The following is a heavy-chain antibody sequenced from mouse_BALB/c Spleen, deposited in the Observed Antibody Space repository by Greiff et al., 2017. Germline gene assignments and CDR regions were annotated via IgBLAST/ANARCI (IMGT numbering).Heavy chain of an antibody. D-gene: IGHD2-1*01. CDR3: ARSPYGNYVWFAY. J-gene: IGHJ3*01. Sequence: EVKLVESGGGLVQPGGSRKLSCAASGFTFSSFGMHWVRQAPEKGLEWVAYISSGSSTIYYADTVKGRFTISRDNPKNTLFLQMTSLRSEDTAMYYCARSPYGNYVWFAYWGQGTLVTVSA. CDR2: ISSGSSTI. V-gene: IGHV5-17*02. CDR1: GFTFSSFG.